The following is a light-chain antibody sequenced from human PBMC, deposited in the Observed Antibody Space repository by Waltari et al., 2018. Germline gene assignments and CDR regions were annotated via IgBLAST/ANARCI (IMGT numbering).Light chain of an antibody. J-gene: IGKJ1*01. V-gene: IGKV3-20*01. CDR2: RAS. Sequence: ESLLTQSPGTASLSPGERVTLSCRASQTVCTSRLAWYQQTPGQAPRLVNYRASRTATGIPDRFSGSGSGTDFSLTISRLEPEDFAVYYCQQHGTLPATFGQGTKVEIK. CDR1: QTVCTSR. CDR3: QQHGTLPAT.